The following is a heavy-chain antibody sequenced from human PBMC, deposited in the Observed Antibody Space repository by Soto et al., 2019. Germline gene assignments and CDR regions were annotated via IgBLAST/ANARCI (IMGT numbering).Heavy chain of an antibody. CDR1: GFTFNHYS. V-gene: IGHV3-9*01. CDR3: VKDSSGWNSWFDH. J-gene: IGHJ5*02. D-gene: IGHD6-19*01. CDR2: INWNSGAR. Sequence: PGGSLRLSCATSGFTFNHYSMHWVRQVTGKGLEWVSGINWNSGARDYADSVKGRFTISRDNAKNSLYLQMNALRVEDTGLYYCVKDSSGWNSWFDHWGQGNQVTVSS.